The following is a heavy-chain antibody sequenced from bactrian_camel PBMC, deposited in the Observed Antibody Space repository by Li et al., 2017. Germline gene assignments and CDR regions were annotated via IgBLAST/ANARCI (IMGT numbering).Heavy chain of an antibody. J-gene: IGHJ4*01. Sequence: DVQLVESGGGSVQAGGSLTLACKLPAPPYTTKCMGWFRQAPEKEREGVAAMTTGGALTYYSDSVKGRFVISRDNVNHTMYLHMTDLIPEDTARYYCVASAPDRSGWGPLNRKEYRYWGQGTQVTVS. D-gene: IGHD5*01. CDR2: MTTGGALT. CDR3: VASAPDRSGWGPLNRKEYRY. V-gene: IGHV3S40*01. CDR1: APPYTTKC.